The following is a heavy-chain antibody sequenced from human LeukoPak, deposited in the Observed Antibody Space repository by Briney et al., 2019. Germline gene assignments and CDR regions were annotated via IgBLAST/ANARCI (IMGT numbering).Heavy chain of an antibody. J-gene: IGHJ6*02. CDR2: INPSGGST. Sequence: ASVKVSCKASGYTFTSYYMHWVRQAPGQGLEWMGIINPSGGSTTHAQKFQGRVTMTRDTSTSTVYMELSSLRSEDTAVYYCARDIMVMTYYYYYGMDVWGQGTTVTVPS. V-gene: IGHV1-46*01. CDR3: ARDIMVMTYYYYYGMDV. D-gene: IGHD2-21*02. CDR1: GYTFTSYY.